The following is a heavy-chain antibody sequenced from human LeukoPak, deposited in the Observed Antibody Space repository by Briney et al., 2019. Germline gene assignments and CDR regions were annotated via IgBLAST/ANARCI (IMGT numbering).Heavy chain of an antibody. V-gene: IGHV3-30-3*01. J-gene: IGHJ3*02. CDR1: RFTFSSYT. Sequence: GGSLRLSCAASRFTFSSYTMHWVRQAPGKGLEWVAVISYDGSNKYYADSVKGRFTISRDNSKNTLYLQMSSLRAEDTAVYYCAKALFGRDAFDIWGQGTMVTVSS. CDR2: ISYDGSNK. CDR3: AKALFGRDAFDI. D-gene: IGHD1-26*01.